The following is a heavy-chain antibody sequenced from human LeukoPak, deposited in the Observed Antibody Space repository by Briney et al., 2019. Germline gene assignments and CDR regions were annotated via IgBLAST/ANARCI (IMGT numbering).Heavy chain of an antibody. V-gene: IGHV3-23*01. CDR1: EFTFKNYA. D-gene: IGHD5-24*01. Sequence: GGSLRLSCAASEFTFKNYAMNWVRQAPEKGLEWVSVISGTGGGTYADSVKGRFTISRDNSKNTVYLQMNSLRAEDTAIYYCARRSRDGYNYFDYWGQGTLVTVSS. J-gene: IGHJ4*02. CDR3: ARRSRDGYNYFDY. CDR2: ISGTGGGT.